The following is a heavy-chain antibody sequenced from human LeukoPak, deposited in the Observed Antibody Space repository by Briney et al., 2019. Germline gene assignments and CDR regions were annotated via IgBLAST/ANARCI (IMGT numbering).Heavy chain of an antibody. CDR3: AKDLYSSEDY. Sequence: HPGGSLRLSCVASGFPFSSYWMTWVRQAPGKGLEWVSAISGSGGSTYYADSVKGRFTISRDNSKNTLYLQMNSLRAEDTAVYYCAKDLYSSEDYWGQGTLVTVSS. V-gene: IGHV3-23*01. J-gene: IGHJ4*02. D-gene: IGHD6-25*01. CDR1: GFPFSSYW. CDR2: ISGSGGST.